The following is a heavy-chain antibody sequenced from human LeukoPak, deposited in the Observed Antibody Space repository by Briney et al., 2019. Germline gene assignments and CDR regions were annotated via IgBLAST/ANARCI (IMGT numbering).Heavy chain of an antibody. J-gene: IGHJ6*03. D-gene: IGHD2-2*01. CDR3: ARARGYCSSTSCCYMDV. Sequence: ASVKVSCKASGYTFTSYDINWVRQATGQGLEWMGWMNPNSGNTGYAQKFQGRVTMTRNTSISTAYMELSSLRSGDTAVYYCARARGYCSSTSCCYMDVWGKGTTVTVSS. CDR2: MNPNSGNT. V-gene: IGHV1-8*01. CDR1: GYTFTSYD.